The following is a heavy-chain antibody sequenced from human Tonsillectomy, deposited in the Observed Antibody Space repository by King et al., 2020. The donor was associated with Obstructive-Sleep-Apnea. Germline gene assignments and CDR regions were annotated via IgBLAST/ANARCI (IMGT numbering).Heavy chain of an antibody. CDR2: IDPSDSYT. CDR1: GYSFTSYW. D-gene: IGHD6-19*01. CDR3: ARHITFEGAVAGEFDY. J-gene: IGHJ4*02. Sequence: QLVQSGAEVKKPGESLRISCKGSGYSFTSYWISWVRQMPGKGLEWMGRIDPSDSYTNYSPSFQGHVTISADKSISTAYLQWSSLKASDTAMYYCARHITFEGAVAGEFDYWGQGTLVTVSS. V-gene: IGHV5-10-1*01.